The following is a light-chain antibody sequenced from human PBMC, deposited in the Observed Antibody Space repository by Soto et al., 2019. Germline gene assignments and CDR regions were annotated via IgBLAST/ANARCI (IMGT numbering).Light chain of an antibody. J-gene: IGKJ5*01. CDR1: EGIVNY. CDR2: GAS. CDR3: QQLFRYPLA. Sequence: IQLTQSPSSLSASVGDRVTITRRASEGIVNYLAWYQQQPGKAPKLLIYGASTLQSGVPSRFTGSGSGTDFTLTIDSLQPEDFATYHCQQLFRYPLAFGQGTRLEMK. V-gene: IGKV1-9*01.